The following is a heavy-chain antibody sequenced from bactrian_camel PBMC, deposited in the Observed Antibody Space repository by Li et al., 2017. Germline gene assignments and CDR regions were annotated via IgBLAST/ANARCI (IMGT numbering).Heavy chain of an antibody. CDR3: ARSRFVFRGCDLSTSGYYY. CDR1: GYGSSTYC. J-gene: IGHJ4*01. CDR2: IGRDGIT. Sequence: HVQLVESGGDSVQTGGSLRLSCTISGYGSSTYCMGWFRQAPGKEREGVACIGRDGITMYSDSVKGRFTISKDNAMNTLYLQMDSLKPEDSAMYYCARSRFVFRGCDLSTSGYYYGGQGTQVTVS. V-gene: IGHV3S53*01. D-gene: IGHD5*01.